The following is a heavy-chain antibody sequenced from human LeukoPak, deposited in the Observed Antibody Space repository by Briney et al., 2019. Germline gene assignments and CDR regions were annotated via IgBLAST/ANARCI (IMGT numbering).Heavy chain of an antibody. Sequence: PSETLSLTCVVSGGSISSKSYSWGWIRQPPGKGLEWIGSIYYSGTTYYNPSLRSRVTISVDTSKSQFSLKLSSVTAADTAVYYCARHSYYYDSSSYYYYFDYWGQGTLVTVSS. J-gene: IGHJ4*02. CDR3: ARHSYYYDSSSYYYYFDY. D-gene: IGHD3-22*01. V-gene: IGHV4-39*01. CDR2: IYYSGTT. CDR1: GGSISSKSYS.